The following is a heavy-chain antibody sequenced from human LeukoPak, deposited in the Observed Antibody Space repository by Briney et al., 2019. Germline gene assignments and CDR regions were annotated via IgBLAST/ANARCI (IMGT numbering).Heavy chain of an antibody. Sequence: PSETLSLTCTVSGGSISSYYWSWIRQPPGKGLEWIGYIYYSGSTNYNPSLKSRVTISVDTSKNQFSLKLSSVTAADTAVYYCARHVDPYYYGSGSYSWFDPWGQGTLVTVSS. J-gene: IGHJ5*02. CDR2: IYYSGST. V-gene: IGHV4-59*08. CDR1: GGSISSYY. CDR3: ARHVDPYYYGSGSYSWFDP. D-gene: IGHD3-10*01.